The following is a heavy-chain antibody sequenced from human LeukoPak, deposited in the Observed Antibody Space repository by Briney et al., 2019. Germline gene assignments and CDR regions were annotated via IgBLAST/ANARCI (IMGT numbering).Heavy chain of an antibody. CDR1: GFTFTKYA. Sequence: GGSLRLSCAASGFTFTKYAMSWVRQAAGKGLEWVSAIGGSGTKTFYAESVKGRFTISRDNSKNTLYVQMNSLRPDDTAVYYCAKDSSDYYFDYWGQGTLVTVSS. V-gene: IGHV3-23*01. D-gene: IGHD3-22*01. CDR2: IGGSGTKT. J-gene: IGHJ4*02. CDR3: AKDSSDYYFDY.